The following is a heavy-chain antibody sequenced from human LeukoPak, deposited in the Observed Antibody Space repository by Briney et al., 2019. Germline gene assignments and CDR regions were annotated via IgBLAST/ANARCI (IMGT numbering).Heavy chain of an antibody. Sequence: SETLSLTCTVSGGSISSYYWNWIRQPPGKGLEWIGYIYYSGSTNYNPSLKSRVTISVDTSKNQFSLNLTSVTAADTAVYYCTRSLPGAVGAADFWGQGTLVTVSS. D-gene: IGHD6-13*01. CDR3: TRSLPGAVGAADF. V-gene: IGHV4-59*01. J-gene: IGHJ4*02. CDR1: GGSISSYY. CDR2: IYYSGST.